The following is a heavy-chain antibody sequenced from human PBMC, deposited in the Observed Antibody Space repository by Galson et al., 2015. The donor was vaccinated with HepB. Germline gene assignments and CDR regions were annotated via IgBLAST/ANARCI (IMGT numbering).Heavy chain of an antibody. CDR2: INPNSGGT. CDR3: ARDRGYCSSTSCYAGGPFGY. J-gene: IGHJ4*02. V-gene: IGHV1-2*06. D-gene: IGHD2-2*03. CDR1: GYTFTGYY. Sequence: SVKVSCKASGYTFTGYYMHWVRQAPGQGLEWMGRINPNSGGTNYAQKFQGRVTMTRDTSISTAYMELSRLRSDDTAVYYCARDRGYCSSTSCYAGGPFGYWGQGTLVTVSS.